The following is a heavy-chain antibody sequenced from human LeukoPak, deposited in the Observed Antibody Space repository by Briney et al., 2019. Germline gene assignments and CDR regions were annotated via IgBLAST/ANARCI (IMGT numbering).Heavy chain of an antibody. V-gene: IGHV4-59*08. Sequence: SETLSLTCTVSGGSISSYYWSWIRQPPGKGLGWIGYIYYSGSTNYNPSLKSRVTISVDTSKNQFSLKLSSVTAADTAVYYCARHEGNYDYYYGMDVWGQGTTVTVSS. CDR2: IYYSGST. CDR1: GGSISSYY. CDR3: ARHEGNYDYYYGMDV. D-gene: IGHD4-23*01. J-gene: IGHJ6*02.